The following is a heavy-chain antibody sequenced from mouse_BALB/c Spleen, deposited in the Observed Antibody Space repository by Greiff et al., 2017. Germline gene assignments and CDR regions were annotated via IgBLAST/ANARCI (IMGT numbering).Heavy chain of an antibody. CDR2: LSYSGST. J-gene: IGHJ4*01. Sequence: EVKLMESGPGLVKPSQSLSLTCTVTGYSITSDYAWNWIRQFPGNKLEWMGYLSYSGSTSYNPSLKSRISITRDTSKNQFFLQLNSVTTEDTATYSCARAYYRYDDAMDYWGQGTSVTVSS. D-gene: IGHD2-14*01. CDR1: GYSITSDYA. CDR3: ARAYYRYDDAMDY. V-gene: IGHV3-2*02.